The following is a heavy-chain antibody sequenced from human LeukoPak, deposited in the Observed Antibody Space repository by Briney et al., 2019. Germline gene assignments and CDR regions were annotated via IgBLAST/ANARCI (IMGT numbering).Heavy chain of an antibody. CDR3: ARASSDLDY. CDR1: GGSISSGGYY. J-gene: IGHJ4*02. V-gene: IGHV4-30-2*01. Sequence: SETLSLTCTVSGGSISSGGYYWSWIRQPPGKGLEWVGYIYHSGSTYYNPSLKSRVTISVDRSKNQFSLKLSSVTAADTAVYYCARASSDLDYWGQGTLVTVSS. CDR2: IYHSGST.